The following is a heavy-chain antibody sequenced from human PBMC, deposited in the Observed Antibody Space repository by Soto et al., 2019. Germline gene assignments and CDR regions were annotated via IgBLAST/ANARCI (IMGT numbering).Heavy chain of an antibody. CDR2: INSKSGDT. Sequence: QVQLVQSGAEVKKPGASVKASCEASGYTFTGNFIHWVRQAPGQGLEWMGRINSKSGDTNYAQKFQGRVTMTRDTSISTAYMEVSRLTSDDTAVYYCARETEAVGTRAFDIWGQGTMVTVSS. V-gene: IGHV1-2*06. CDR3: ARETEAVGTRAFDI. CDR1: GYTFTGNF. D-gene: IGHD6-19*01. J-gene: IGHJ3*02.